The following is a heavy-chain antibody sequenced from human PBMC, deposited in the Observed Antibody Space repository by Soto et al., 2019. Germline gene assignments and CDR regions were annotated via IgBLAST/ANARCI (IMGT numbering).Heavy chain of an antibody. J-gene: IGHJ4*02. D-gene: IGHD3-10*01. CDR3: ARHEIYGSGSFDY. Sequence: SETLSLTCTVSGGSISSYYWSWIRQPPGKGLEWIGYIYYSGSTNYNPSLKSRVTISVDTSKNQFSLKLSSVTAADTAVYYCARHEIYGSGSFDYWGQGTLVTVSS. V-gene: IGHV4-59*08. CDR1: GGSISSYY. CDR2: IYYSGST.